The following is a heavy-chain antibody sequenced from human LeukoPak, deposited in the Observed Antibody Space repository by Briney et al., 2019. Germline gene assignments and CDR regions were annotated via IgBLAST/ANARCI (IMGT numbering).Heavy chain of an antibody. CDR1: GYTLTELS. J-gene: IGHJ3*02. CDR3: ATVPIAAAGSSAFDI. D-gene: IGHD6-13*01. CDR2: FDPEDGET. Sequence: ASVKVSCKVSGYTLTELSMHWVRQAPGKGLEWMGGFDPEDGETIYAQKFQGRVTMTEDTSTDTAYMELSGLRSEDTAVYYCATVPIAAAGSSAFDIWGQGTMVTVSS. V-gene: IGHV1-24*01.